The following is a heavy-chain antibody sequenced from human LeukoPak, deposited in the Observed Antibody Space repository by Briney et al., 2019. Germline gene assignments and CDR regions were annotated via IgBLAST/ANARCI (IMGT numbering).Heavy chain of an antibody. Sequence: SGPTLVNPTQTLTLTCTFSGFSLSTSGMRVSWIRQPPVKALEWLAHIDWDDDKFYTTSLKTRLTISKDTTKNQVVLTMTNMDPVDTATYYCAARISYCGGDCSNFDYWGQGTLVTVSS. CDR1: GFSLSTSGMR. V-gene: IGHV2-70*04. D-gene: IGHD2-21*02. CDR3: AARISYCGGDCSNFDY. CDR2: IDWDDDK. J-gene: IGHJ4*02.